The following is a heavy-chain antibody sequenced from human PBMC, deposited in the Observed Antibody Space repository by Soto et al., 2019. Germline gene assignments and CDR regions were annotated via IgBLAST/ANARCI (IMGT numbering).Heavy chain of an antibody. D-gene: IGHD3-22*01. J-gene: IGHJ4*02. V-gene: IGHV4-31*03. CDR1: GGSISSGGYY. CDR2: IYYSGST. CDR3: ARGSYYYDSSGYYPQYYFDY. Sequence: SETLSLTCTVSGGSISSGGYYWSWIRQHPGKGLEWIGYIYYSGSTYYNPSLKSRVTISVDTSKNQFSLKLSSVTAADTAVYYCARGSYYYDSSGYYPQYYFDYWGQGTLVTVSS.